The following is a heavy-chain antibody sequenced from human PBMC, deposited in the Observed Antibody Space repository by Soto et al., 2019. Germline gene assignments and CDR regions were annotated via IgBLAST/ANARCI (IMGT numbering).Heavy chain of an antibody. CDR1: GFTFSSYG. D-gene: IGHD2-15*01. CDR2: IWYDGSNK. Sequence: GGSLRLSCAASGFTFSSYGMHWVRQAPGKGLEWVAVIWYDGSNKYYADSVKGRFTISRDNSKNTLYLQMNSLRAEDTAVYYCARDLEEGYCSGGNCYQGIHAFDIWGQGTMVTVSS. CDR3: ARDLEEGYCSGGNCYQGIHAFDI. J-gene: IGHJ3*02. V-gene: IGHV3-33*01.